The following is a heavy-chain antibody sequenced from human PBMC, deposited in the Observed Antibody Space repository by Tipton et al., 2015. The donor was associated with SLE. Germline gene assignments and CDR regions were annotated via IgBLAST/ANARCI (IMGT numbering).Heavy chain of an antibody. V-gene: IGHV3-30*04. D-gene: IGHD1-26*01. J-gene: IGHJ3*01. CDR1: GFPFGTYV. CDR2: ISYDGSHG. CDR3: ARAGATRDAFDL. Sequence: SLRLSCAASGFPFGTYVMHWVRQAPNKGLEWVASISYDGSHGWYADSVKGRFTLSRDNSRNRLFLQMDSLRPEDTALYYCARAGATRDAFDLWGQGTMVTVSS.